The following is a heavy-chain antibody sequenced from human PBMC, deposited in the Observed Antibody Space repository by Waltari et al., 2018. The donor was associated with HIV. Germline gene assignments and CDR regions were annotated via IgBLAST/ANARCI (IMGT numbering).Heavy chain of an antibody. CDR2: INPNRGGT. CDR3: ARGRVYYGSGSSDY. CDR1: GYTFTGYY. J-gene: IGHJ4*02. D-gene: IGHD3-10*01. Sequence: QVQLVQSGAEVKKPGASVKVSCKASGYTFTGYYMHWVRQAPGQGIEWMGRINPNRGGTNYAQKFQGRVTMTRDTSISTAYMELSRLKSDDTAVYYCARGRVYYGSGSSDYWGQGTLVTVSS. V-gene: IGHV1-2*06.